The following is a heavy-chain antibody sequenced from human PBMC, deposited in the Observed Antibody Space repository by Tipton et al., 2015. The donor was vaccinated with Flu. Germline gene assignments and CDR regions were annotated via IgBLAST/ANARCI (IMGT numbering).Heavy chain of an antibody. CDR2: INTGGNT. V-gene: IGHV3-13*01. J-gene: IGHJ6*02. CDR3: ARAGNNYYGMDV. CDR1: GFTFSSYD. Sequence: SLRLSCAASGFTFSSYDMHWVCQATGKGLEWVSAINTGGNTFYPDSVKGRFTISRENAKNSLYLQLNSLRAGDTAVYYCARAGNNYYGMDVWGQGP. D-gene: IGHD1/OR15-1a*01.